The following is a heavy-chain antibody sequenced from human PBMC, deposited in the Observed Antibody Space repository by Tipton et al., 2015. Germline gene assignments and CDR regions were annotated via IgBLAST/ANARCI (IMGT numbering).Heavy chain of an antibody. J-gene: IGHJ4*02. Sequence: TLSLTCAVSAYSISSDYYWGWIWQPPGKGLEWIGSISHSGNTYYNPSLKSRVTMSRDTSKNQFSLKLTSVTAADTAVYYCARARGRHGGLFDSWGQGILVTVSS. CDR3: ARARGRHGGLFDS. D-gene: IGHD4-23*01. V-gene: IGHV4-38-2*01. CDR2: ISHSGNT. CDR1: AYSISSDYY.